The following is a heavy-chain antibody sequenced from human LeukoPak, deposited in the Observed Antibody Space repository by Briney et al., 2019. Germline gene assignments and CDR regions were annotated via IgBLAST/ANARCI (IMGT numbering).Heavy chain of an antibody. CDR2: ISYDGSNK. V-gene: IGHV3-30*04. Sequence: PGGSLRLSCAASGFTFSSYAMHWVRQAPGKGLEWVAVISYDGSNKYYADSVKGRFTISRDNSKNTLYLQMNSLRAEDTAVYYCARDAYYYGSGSYYYGYYYYYMDVWGKGTTVTVSS. CDR3: ARDAYYYGSGSYYYGYYYYYMDV. J-gene: IGHJ6*03. D-gene: IGHD3-10*01. CDR1: GFTFSSYA.